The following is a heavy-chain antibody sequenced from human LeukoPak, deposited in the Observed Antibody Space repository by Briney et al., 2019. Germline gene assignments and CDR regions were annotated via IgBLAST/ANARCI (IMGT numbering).Heavy chain of an antibody. Sequence: GASVKASCKASGYTFTSYAMNWVRQAPGQGLEWMGWINTNTGNPTYAQGFTGRFVFSLDTSVSTAYLQISSLKAEDTAVYYCARSFDDSSGRYLIPYYYYYYMDVWGKGTTVTVSS. CDR3: ARSFDDSSGRYLIPYYYYYYMDV. D-gene: IGHD3-22*01. CDR1: GYTFTSYA. V-gene: IGHV7-4-1*02. J-gene: IGHJ6*03. CDR2: INTNTGNP.